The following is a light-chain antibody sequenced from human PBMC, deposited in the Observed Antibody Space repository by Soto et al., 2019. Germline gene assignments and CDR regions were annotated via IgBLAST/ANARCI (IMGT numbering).Light chain of an antibody. CDR1: QSVYTY. CDR2: DAS. J-gene: IGKJ4*01. V-gene: IGKV3-11*01. CDR3: QQRSSWPLT. Sequence: EIVLTQSPATLSMSPGERATHTCRASQSVYTYLAWYQQKPSQAPRLLIYDASNRATGIPARFSGSGSGTDFTLTIGSLEPEDFAVYYRQQRSSWPLTFGGGTKVEI.